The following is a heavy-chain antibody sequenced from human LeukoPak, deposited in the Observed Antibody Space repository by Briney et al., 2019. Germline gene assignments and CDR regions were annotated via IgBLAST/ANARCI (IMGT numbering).Heavy chain of an antibody. D-gene: IGHD3-9*01. J-gene: IGHJ4*02. V-gene: IGHV4-39*07. Sequence: PSGTLSLTCAVSGGSISSSSYYWGWIRQPPGKGLEWIGSIYYSGSTYYNPSLKSRVTISVDTSKNQFSLKLSSVTAADTAVYYCARVYSDDILTALPDYWGQGTLVTVSS. CDR2: IYYSGST. CDR1: GGSISSSSYY. CDR3: ARVYSDDILTALPDY.